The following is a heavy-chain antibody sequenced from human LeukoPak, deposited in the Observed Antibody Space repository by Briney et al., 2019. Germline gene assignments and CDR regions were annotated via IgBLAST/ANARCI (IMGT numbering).Heavy chain of an antibody. CDR2: INSDGSST. CDR1: GYTLSLYW. CDR3: ARMEDYYFDY. Sequence: PGGSLRLSCAASGYTLSLYWKHCARHAPGEAGVWVSRINSDGSSTSYADSVKGRFTISRDNAKNTLYLQMNSLRAEDTAVYYCARMEDYYFDYWGQGTLVTVSS. J-gene: IGHJ4*02. V-gene: IGHV3-74*01. D-gene: IGHD3-3*01.